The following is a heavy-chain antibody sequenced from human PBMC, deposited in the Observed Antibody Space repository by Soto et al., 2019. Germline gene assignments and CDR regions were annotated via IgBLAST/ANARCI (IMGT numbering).Heavy chain of an antibody. V-gene: IGHV3-33*01. D-gene: IGHD3-22*01. CDR3: ARESYYYDSSGYYPD. CDR2: IWYDGSNK. Sequence: GGSLRLSCAASGFTFSSYGMHWVRQAPGKGLEWVAVIWYDGSNKYYADSVKGRFTISRDNSKNTLYLQMNSLRAEDTAVYYCARESYYYDSSGYYPDWGQGTLVTVSS. J-gene: IGHJ4*02. CDR1: GFTFSSYG.